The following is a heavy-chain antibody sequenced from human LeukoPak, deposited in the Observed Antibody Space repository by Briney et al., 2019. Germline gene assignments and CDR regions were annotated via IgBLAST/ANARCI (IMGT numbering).Heavy chain of an antibody. Sequence: PGGSLRLSCAGSGFNFDAYGMSWVRQAPGKGLEWVSGINWNGGGTGYADSVKGRFTISRENAKNSLYLQMNSLKAEDTALYYCARGPLQTIPTSKIVVYYYPFDYWGQGTLVTVSP. J-gene: IGHJ4*02. D-gene: IGHD3-22*01. CDR3: ARGPLQTIPTSKIVVYYYPFDY. CDR2: INWNGGGT. CDR1: GFNFDAYG. V-gene: IGHV3-20*04.